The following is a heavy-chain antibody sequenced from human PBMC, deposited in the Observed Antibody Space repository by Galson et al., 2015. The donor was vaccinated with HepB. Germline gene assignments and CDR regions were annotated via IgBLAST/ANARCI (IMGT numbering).Heavy chain of an antibody. CDR1: GFTFSNTW. CDR2: IRRKIDGETT. J-gene: IGHJ4*02. V-gene: IGHV3-15*01. D-gene: IGHD4-17*01. Sequence: SLRLSCAASGFTFSNTWMSWVRQAPGKGLEWIGRIRRKIDGETTDYAAPVKGRFTISRDDSKTTLYLQMNSLETEDTAVYYCTAVGDYGDFRYWGQGTLVTVSS. CDR3: TAVGDYGDFRY.